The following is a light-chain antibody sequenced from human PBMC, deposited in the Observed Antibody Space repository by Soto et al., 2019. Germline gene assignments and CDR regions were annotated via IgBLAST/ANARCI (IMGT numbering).Light chain of an antibody. CDR2: GAS. J-gene: IGKJ1*01. Sequence: EIVLKQSPATLSLSPGERATLFCRASQSVSSYLACYQQNPGQAPRLLIYGASNRATGIPDRFSGSGSGTDFTLTISRLEPEDFAVYYCQQYGSSGTFGHGTKVDNK. CDR1: QSVSSY. V-gene: IGKV3-20*01. CDR3: QQYGSSGT.